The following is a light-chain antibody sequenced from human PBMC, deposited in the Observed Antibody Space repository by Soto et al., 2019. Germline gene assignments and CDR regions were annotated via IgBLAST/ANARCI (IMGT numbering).Light chain of an antibody. CDR3: QRYNNWPET. CDR1: QSVGSD. CDR2: GAS. V-gene: IGKV3-15*01. J-gene: IGKJ1*01. Sequence: EIVMTQSPATLSVSPGERATLSCRASQSVGSDLAWYQQKPGQAPTLLIYGASTRATGIPARFSGSGSGTEFTLTISSLQSEDFAVYYCQRYNNWPETFGQGTKVDIK.